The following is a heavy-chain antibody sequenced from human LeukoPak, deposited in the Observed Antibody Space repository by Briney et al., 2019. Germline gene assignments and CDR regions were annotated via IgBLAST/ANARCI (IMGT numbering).Heavy chain of an antibody. V-gene: IGHV3-11*04. CDR1: GFTFSDYY. CDR2: ISSSGSTI. J-gene: IGHJ6*03. Sequence: GGSLRLSCAASGFTFSDYYMSWIRQAPGKGLEWVSYISSSGSTIYYADSVKGRFTISRDNAKNSLYLQMNSLRAEDTAVYYCASDPVSRLHTHEYYYYYYMDVWGEGTTVTVSS. CDR3: ASDPVSRLHTHEYYYYYYMDV. D-gene: IGHD4-11*01.